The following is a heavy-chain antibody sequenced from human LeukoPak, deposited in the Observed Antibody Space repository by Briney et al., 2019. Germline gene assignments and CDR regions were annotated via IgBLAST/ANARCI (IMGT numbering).Heavy chain of an antibody. CDR1: GFTFSSYA. D-gene: IGHD2-2*02. Sequence: GGSLRLSCAASGFTFSSYAMSWVRQAPGKGLEWVSAISGSGGSTYYADSVKGRFTISRDNSKNTLYLQMNSLRDEDTAVYYCARDEDGYCSSTSCYTSYFDYWGQGTLVTVSS. CDR2: ISGSGGST. J-gene: IGHJ4*02. V-gene: IGHV3-23*01. CDR3: ARDEDGYCSSTSCYTSYFDY.